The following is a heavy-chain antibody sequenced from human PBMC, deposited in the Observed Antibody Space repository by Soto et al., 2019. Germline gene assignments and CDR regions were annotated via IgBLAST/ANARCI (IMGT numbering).Heavy chain of an antibody. Sequence: QVTLKESGPVLVKPTETLTLTCTVSGFSLSSDRMGVRWIRQPPGKALEWVAHIFSNDEKAYSTSLKSRLTISKDTSKSQVVLTMTNMDPVDTATYYCARIGGAIIDLYYFDNWGQGTQVTVSS. J-gene: IGHJ4*02. CDR2: IFSNDEK. V-gene: IGHV2-26*01. CDR3: ARIGGAIIDLYYFDN. CDR1: GFSLSSDRMG. D-gene: IGHD3-10*01.